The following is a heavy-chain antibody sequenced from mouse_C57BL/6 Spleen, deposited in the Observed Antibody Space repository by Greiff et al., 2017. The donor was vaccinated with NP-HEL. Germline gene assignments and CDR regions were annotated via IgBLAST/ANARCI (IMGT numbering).Heavy chain of an antibody. CDR1: GYTFTDYN. J-gene: IGHJ2*01. V-gene: IGHV1-22*01. CDR2: INPNNGGT. CDR3: ARKGVYYSNLDY. D-gene: IGHD2-5*01. Sequence: EVQLQQSGPELVKPGASVKMSCKASGYTFTDYNMHWVKQSHGKSLEWIGYINPNNGGTSYNQKFKGKATLTVNKSSSTAYMELRSLTSEDSAVYYCARKGVYYSNLDYWGQGTTLTVSS.